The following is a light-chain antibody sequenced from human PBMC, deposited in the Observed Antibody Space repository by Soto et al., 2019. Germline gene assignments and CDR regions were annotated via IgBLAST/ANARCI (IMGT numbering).Light chain of an antibody. CDR3: HQYDSWT. CDR1: QSVSNNY. Sequence: IVLTQSPVTLSLSPWEIATLSCRASQSVSNNYLAWYQQKPGQAPRLLIYGASSRATGIPDRFSGSGSGTDFTLTISRLEPEDFAVYYCHQYDSWTFGQGTKVDIK. V-gene: IGKV3-20*01. CDR2: GAS. J-gene: IGKJ1*01.